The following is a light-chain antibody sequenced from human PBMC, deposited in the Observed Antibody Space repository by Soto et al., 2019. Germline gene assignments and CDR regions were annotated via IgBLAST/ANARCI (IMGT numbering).Light chain of an antibody. Sequence: EIVLTQSPGTLSLSPGERATLSCRASQSVSSSYLAWYQQKPGQAPRLLIYGASSSATGIPDRFSGSGSGTDFTLTISTLEPEDVAVYYWQQYGSSPGTFGQRTKVDIK. V-gene: IGKV3-20*01. CDR3: QQYGSSPGT. CDR1: QSVSSSY. J-gene: IGKJ1*01. CDR2: GAS.